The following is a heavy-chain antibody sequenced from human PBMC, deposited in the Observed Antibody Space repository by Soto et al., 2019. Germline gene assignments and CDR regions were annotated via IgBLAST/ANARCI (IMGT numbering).Heavy chain of an antibody. D-gene: IGHD2-2*01. CDR3: ARSRHVVVPAAQFHPWYYFDY. CDR2: INHSGST. V-gene: IGHV4-34*01. Sequence: SETLSLTCAVYGGSFSGYYWSWIRQPPGKGLEWIGEINHSGSTNYNPSLKSRVTISVDTSKNQFSLKLSSVTAADTAVYYCARSRHVVVPAAQFHPWYYFDYWGQGTLVTVYS. CDR1: GGSFSGYY. J-gene: IGHJ4*02.